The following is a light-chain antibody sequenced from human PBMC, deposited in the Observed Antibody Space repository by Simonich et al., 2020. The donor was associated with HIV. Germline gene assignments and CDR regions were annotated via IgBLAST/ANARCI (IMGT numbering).Light chain of an antibody. J-gene: IGKJ2*01. CDR2: WAS. CDR3: QQYYSTPPA. CDR1: QSVLYSSNNKNY. V-gene: IGKV4-1*01. Sequence: DIVMTQSPDSLAVSLGERATINCKSSQSVLYSSNNKNYLAWYQQKPGQPPKLLMYWASTRESGVPDRFSGSGSGTDFTLTSSSLQAEDVAVYYCQQYYSTPPAFGQGTKLEIK.